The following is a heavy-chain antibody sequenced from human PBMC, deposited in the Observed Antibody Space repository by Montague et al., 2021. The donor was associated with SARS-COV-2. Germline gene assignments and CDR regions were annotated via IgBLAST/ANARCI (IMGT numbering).Heavy chain of an antibody. V-gene: IGHV3-30-3*01. D-gene: IGHD6-19*01. CDR3: ARDRSGVRSSGWTYYYYGMDV. CDR2: ISYDGSNK. J-gene: IGHJ6*02. CDR1: GFTFSSYA. Sequence: SLSLSFAASGFTFSSYAMHWVRQAPGKGLEWVAVISYDGSNKYYADSVKGRFTISRDNSKNTLYLQMNSLRAEDTAVYYCARDRSGVRSSGWTYYYYGMDVGGQGTTVTVSS.